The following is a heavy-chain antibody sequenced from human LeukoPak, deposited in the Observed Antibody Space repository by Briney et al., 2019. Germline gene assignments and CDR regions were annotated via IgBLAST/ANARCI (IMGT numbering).Heavy chain of an antibody. CDR1: GFTFSSYS. Sequence: GGSLRLSCAASGFTFSSYSMNWVRQAPGKGLEWVPYISSSSSTIYYADSVKGRFTISRDNAKNSLYLQMNSLRDEDTAAYYCARDGMVRGVIIWDAFDIWGQGTLVTVSS. J-gene: IGHJ3*02. CDR2: ISSSSSTI. CDR3: ARDGMVRGVIIWDAFDI. V-gene: IGHV3-48*02. D-gene: IGHD3-10*01.